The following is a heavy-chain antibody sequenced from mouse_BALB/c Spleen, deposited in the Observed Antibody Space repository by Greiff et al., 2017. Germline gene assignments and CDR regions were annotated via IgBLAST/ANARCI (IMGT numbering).Heavy chain of an antibody. CDR3: ARSDDYDGSWFAY. V-gene: IGHV1-39*01. D-gene: IGHD2-4*01. Sequence: VQLKQTGPELVKPGASVKISCKASGYSFTDYIMLWVKQSHGKSLEWIGNINPYYGSTSYNLKFKGKATLTVDKSSSTAYMQLNSLTSEDSAVYYCARSDDYDGSWFAYWGQGTLVTVSA. CDR1: GYSFTDYI. CDR2: INPYYGST. J-gene: IGHJ3*01.